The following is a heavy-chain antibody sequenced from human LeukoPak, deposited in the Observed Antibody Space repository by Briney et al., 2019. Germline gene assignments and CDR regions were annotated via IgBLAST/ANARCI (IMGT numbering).Heavy chain of an antibody. Sequence: PSETLSLTCTVSGGSISSYYWSWLRQPPGKGLEWIGYIYYSGSTNYNPSLKSRVTISVDTSKKQFSLKLSSVTAADTAVYYCARGDGYNSDYWGQGTLVTVSS. CDR1: GGSISSYY. CDR2: IYYSGST. D-gene: IGHD5-24*01. V-gene: IGHV4-59*01. J-gene: IGHJ4*02. CDR3: ARGDGYNSDY.